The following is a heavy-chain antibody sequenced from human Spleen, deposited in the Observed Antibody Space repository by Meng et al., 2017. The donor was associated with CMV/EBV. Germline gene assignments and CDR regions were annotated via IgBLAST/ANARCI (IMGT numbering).Heavy chain of an antibody. CDR3: ARHMFVVVPAAIDTPFDY. CDR1: GYSIDSGYY. J-gene: IGHJ4*02. V-gene: IGHV4-38-2*02. D-gene: IGHD2-2*02. Sequence: SETLSLTCTVSGYSIDSGYYWGWIRQPPGKGLEWIGSVYHSGGTYYNPSLKSRVTISVDTSKNQFSLKLSSVTAADTAVYYCARHMFVVVPAAIDTPFDYWGQGTLVTVSS. CDR2: VYHSGGT.